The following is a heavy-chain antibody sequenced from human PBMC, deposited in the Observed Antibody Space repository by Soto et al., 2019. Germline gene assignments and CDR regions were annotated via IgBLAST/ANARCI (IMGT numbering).Heavy chain of an antibody. V-gene: IGHV3-21*01. CDR2: ISSSSSYI. Sequence: GGSLRLSCAASGFTFSSYSINWVRQAPGKGLEWVSSISSSSSYIYYADSVKGRFTISRDNAKNSLYLQMNSLRAEDTAVYYCAREATVTNDAFDIWGQGTMVTVSS. CDR3: AREATVTNDAFDI. CDR1: GFTFSSYS. D-gene: IGHD4-17*01. J-gene: IGHJ3*02.